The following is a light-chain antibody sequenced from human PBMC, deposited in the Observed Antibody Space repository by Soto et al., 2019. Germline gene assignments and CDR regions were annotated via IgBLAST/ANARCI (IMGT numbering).Light chain of an antibody. Sequence: DIQMTQSPSTLSASVGDRVTITCRASQSISSWLAWYQQKPGKAPKLLIYDASRLESGVPSRFSGRGSGTEFTLTISCLQPAEFATYFCQQYNSYSNTFGQGTKLEIK. V-gene: IGKV1-5*01. CDR3: QQYNSYSNT. J-gene: IGKJ2*01. CDR1: QSISSW. CDR2: DAS.